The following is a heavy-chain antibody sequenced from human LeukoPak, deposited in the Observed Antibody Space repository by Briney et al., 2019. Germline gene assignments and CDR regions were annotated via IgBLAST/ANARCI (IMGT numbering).Heavy chain of an antibody. CDR2: IKQDGSEK. D-gene: IGHD6-19*01. J-gene: IGHJ6*03. CDR3: ARGRRDSSGWYSLRESVAYMDV. V-gene: IGHV3-7*01. Sequence: GGSLRLSCAASGFTFSSYWMSWARQAPGKGLEWVANIKQDGSEKYYVDSVKGRFTISRDNAKNSLYLQMNSLRAEDTAVYYCARGRRDSSGWYSLRESVAYMDVWGKGTTVTVSS. CDR1: GFTFSSYW.